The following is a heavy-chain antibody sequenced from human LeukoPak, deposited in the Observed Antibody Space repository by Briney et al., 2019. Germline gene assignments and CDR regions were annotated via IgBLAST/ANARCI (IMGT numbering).Heavy chain of an antibody. D-gene: IGHD2-21*01. CDR2: INHSGST. V-gene: IGHV4-34*01. J-gene: IGHJ6*03. CDR3: ARGDYYYYYYYIDV. CDR1: GGSFSGYY. Sequence: SETLSLTCAVYGGSFSGYYWSWIRQPPGKGLEWIGEINHSGSTNYNPSLKSRVTISVDTSKNQFSLKLSSVTAADTAVYYCARGDYYYYYYYIDVWGKGTTVNFSS.